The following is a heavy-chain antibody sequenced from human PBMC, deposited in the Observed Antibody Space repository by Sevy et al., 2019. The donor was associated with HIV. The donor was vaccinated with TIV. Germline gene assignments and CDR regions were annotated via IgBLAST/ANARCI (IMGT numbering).Heavy chain of an antibody. Sequence: GGSLRLSCVASGFTFSSFSMSWVRQAPGEGLEWVSTITDTYDTYYRDSLKGRFSISRDNSENTLFLQINSLRTEDTAVYYCAKGRQQWPTDYWGQGTLVTVSS. CDR3: AKGRQQWPTDY. CDR2: ITDTYDT. D-gene: IGHD6-19*01. CDR1: GFTFSSFS. J-gene: IGHJ4*02. V-gene: IGHV3-23*01.